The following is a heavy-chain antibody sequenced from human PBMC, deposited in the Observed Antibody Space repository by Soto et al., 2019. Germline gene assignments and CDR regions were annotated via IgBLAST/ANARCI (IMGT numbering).Heavy chain of an antibody. CDR2: ISSDGSRK. CDR3: ARDPNTAGGPNGASNFFAP. V-gene: IGHV3-30-3*01. D-gene: IGHD2-15*01. CDR1: GFTFSLYP. Sequence: GGSLRLSCVVSGFTFSLYPMHWVRQAPGKGPEWLAVISSDGSRKIYADSGEGRFTCFRDNSKSTVVLQMDSLRPEDTAVYYCARDPNTAGGPNGASNFFAPWGQGARVTVSS. J-gene: IGHJ5*02.